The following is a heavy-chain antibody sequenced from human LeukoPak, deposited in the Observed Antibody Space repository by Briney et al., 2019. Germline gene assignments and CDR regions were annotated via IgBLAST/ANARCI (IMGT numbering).Heavy chain of an antibody. CDR2: INHSGST. J-gene: IGHJ3*02. D-gene: IGHD2-2*01. Sequence: PSETLSLTCAVYGGSFSGYYWSWIRQPPGKGLEWIGEINHSGSTNYNPSLKSRVTISVDTSKNQFSLKLSSVTAADTAVYYCARVNAVSSAGAFDIWGRGTMVTVSS. CDR1: GGSFSGYY. CDR3: ARVNAVSSAGAFDI. V-gene: IGHV4-34*01.